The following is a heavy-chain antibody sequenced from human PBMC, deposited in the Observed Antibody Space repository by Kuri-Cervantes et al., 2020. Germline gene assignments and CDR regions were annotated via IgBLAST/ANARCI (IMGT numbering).Heavy chain of an antibody. CDR2: IYHSGST. V-gene: IGHV4-4*02. CDR3: ARAYYDYWGVRAFDI. J-gene: IGHJ3*02. D-gene: IGHD3-16*01. CDR1: GGSISSSNW. Sequence: GSLRLSCAVSGGSISSSNWWSRVRQPPGKGLEWIGEIYHSGSTNYSPSLKSRVTISVDKSKNQFSLKLSSVTAADTAVYYCARAYYDYWGVRAFDIWGQGTMVTVSS.